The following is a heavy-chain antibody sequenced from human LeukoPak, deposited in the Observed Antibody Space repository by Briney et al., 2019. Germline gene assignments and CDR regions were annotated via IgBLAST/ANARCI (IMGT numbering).Heavy chain of an antibody. J-gene: IGHJ4*02. CDR2: IYHSGNT. Sequence: SETLSLTCTVSGYSISSGYYWGWIRQPPGKGLEWIGNIYHSGNTYYNPSLKSRVTISVDTSKKQFSLKVSSVTAADTAVYYCTRELSGSQDYWGQGTLVTVSS. V-gene: IGHV4-38-2*02. D-gene: IGHD3-22*01. CDR1: GYSISSGYY. CDR3: TRELSGSQDY.